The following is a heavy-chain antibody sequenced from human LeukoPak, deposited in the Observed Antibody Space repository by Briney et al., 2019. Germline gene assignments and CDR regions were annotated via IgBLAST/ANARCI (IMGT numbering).Heavy chain of an antibody. V-gene: IGHV3-30-3*01. CDR3: ARELRARSSSSHYDY. CDR1: GFTFSSYA. J-gene: IGHJ4*02. D-gene: IGHD6-13*01. Sequence: GGSLRLSCAASGFTFSSYAMHWVRQAPGKGLEWVVVISYDGSNKYYADSVKGRFTISRDNSKNTLYLQMNSLRAEDTAVYYCARELRARSSSSHYDYWGQGTLVTVSS. CDR2: ISYDGSNK.